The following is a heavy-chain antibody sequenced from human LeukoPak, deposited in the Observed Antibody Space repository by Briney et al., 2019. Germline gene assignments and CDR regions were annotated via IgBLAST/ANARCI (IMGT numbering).Heavy chain of an antibody. CDR1: GRSFSGYY. CDR3: ARSTVVTPGDY. CDR2: INHSGST. D-gene: IGHD4-17*01. V-gene: IGHV4-34*01. Sequence: SETLSLTCAVYGRSFSGYYWSWIRQPPGKGLEWIGEINHSGSTNYNPSLKSRVTISVDTSKNQFSLKLSSVTAADTAVYYCARSTVVTPGDYWGQGTLVTVSS. J-gene: IGHJ4*02.